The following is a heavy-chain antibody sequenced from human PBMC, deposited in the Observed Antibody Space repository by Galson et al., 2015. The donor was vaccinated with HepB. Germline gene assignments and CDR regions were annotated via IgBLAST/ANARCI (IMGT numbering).Heavy chain of an antibody. CDR1: GFTFSSYG. J-gene: IGHJ4*02. CDR2: ISYDGSNK. CDR3: AKSAIFGVVIPMGYFDY. V-gene: IGHV3-30*18. Sequence: SLRLSCAASGFTFSSYGMHWVRQAPGKGLEWVAVISYDGSNKYYADSVKGRFTISRDNSKNTLYLQMDSLRAEDTAVYYCAKSAIFGVVIPMGYFDYWGQGTLVTVSS. D-gene: IGHD3-3*01.